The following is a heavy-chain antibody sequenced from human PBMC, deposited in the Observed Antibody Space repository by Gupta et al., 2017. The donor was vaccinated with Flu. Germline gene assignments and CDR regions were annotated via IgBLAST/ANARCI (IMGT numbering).Heavy chain of an antibody. D-gene: IGHD1-26*01. CDR2: ISSGSGYI. V-gene: IGHV3-21*01. CDR3: ARQIEWDGYKSGDY. Sequence: EGQLVESGGGLVKPGGSLRLSCAASGFTFSSYSMNWVRQAPGKGLEWVSSISSGSGYIYYADSVKGRFTISRDNAKNSLYLQMTSLRAEDTAVYYCARQIEWDGYKSGDYWGQGTLVTVSS. J-gene: IGHJ4*02. CDR1: GFTFSSYS.